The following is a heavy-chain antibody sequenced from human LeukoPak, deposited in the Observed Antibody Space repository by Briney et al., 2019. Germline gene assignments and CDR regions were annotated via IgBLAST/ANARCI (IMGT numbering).Heavy chain of an antibody. J-gene: IGHJ6*02. V-gene: IGHV3-23*01. CDR3: AKVSGGGLYYDGMDV. D-gene: IGHD1-14*01. Sequence: GGSLRLSCAASGFTFNNYAMNWVRQAPGKGLEWVSVISGSGGTTYYADSVKGRFTISRDSPKNTLYLQMNSLRAEDTAVYYCAKVSGGGLYYDGMDVWGQGTTVTVSS. CDR1: GFTFNNYA. CDR2: ISGSGGTT.